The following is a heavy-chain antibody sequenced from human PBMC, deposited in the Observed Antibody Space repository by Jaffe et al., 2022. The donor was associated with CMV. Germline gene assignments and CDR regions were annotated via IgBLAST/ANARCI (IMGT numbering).Heavy chain of an antibody. CDR3: ARREKWEHNFDY. CDR2: IYYSGST. D-gene: IGHD1-26*01. V-gene: IGHV4-61*01. CDR1: GGSVSSGSYY. Sequence: QVQLQESGPGLVKPSETLSLTCTVSGGSVSSGSYYWSWIRQPPGKGLEWIGYIYYSGSTNYNPSLKSRVTISVDTSKNQFSLKLSSVTAADTAVYYCARREKWEHNFDYWGQGTLVTVSS. J-gene: IGHJ4*02.